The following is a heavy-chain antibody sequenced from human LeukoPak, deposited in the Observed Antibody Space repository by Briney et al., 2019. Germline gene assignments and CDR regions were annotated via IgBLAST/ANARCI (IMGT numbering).Heavy chain of an antibody. Sequence: SETLSLTCVVYGGSFSGYYWSWIRQHPGKGLEWIGYIYYSGSTYYTPSLKSRVTISVDTSKNQFSLKLSSVTAADTAVYYCARGFLYYYDSGGYYLNWFDPWGQGTLVTVSS. D-gene: IGHD3-22*01. V-gene: IGHV4-31*11. CDR2: IYYSGST. CDR1: GGSFSGYY. CDR3: ARGFLYYYDSGGYYLNWFDP. J-gene: IGHJ5*02.